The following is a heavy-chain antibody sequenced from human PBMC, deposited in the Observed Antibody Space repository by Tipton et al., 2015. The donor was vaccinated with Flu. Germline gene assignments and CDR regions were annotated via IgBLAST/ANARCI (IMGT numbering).Heavy chain of an antibody. CDR1: GGSFSGYY. D-gene: IGHD5-12*01. J-gene: IGHJ6*02. Sequence: TLSLTCAVYGGSFSGYYWSWIRQPPGKGLEWIGEINHSGTTNYSPSLKSRVTISVDTSKKQFSLKPSSVTAADTAVYYCAREGHIVATTSGMDVWGQGTTVTVSS. CDR3: AREGHIVATTSGMDV. CDR2: INHSGTT. V-gene: IGHV4-34*01.